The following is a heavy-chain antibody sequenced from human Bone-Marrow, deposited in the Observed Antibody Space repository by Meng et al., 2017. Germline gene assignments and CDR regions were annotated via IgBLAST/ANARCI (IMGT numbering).Heavy chain of an antibody. CDR3: AKVFQGAATV. D-gene: IGHD2-15*01. V-gene: IGHV3-30*18. CDR2: ISYDGSNK. Sequence: QVQLVESGGGVVQPGRSLRLSCPASGFTFSSHAMHWVRQAPGKGLEWVAVISYDGSNKYYADSVKGRFTISRDNSKNTLYLQMNSLRAEDTAVYYCAKVFQGAATVWGQGTLVTVSS. J-gene: IGHJ4*02. CDR1: GFTFSSHA.